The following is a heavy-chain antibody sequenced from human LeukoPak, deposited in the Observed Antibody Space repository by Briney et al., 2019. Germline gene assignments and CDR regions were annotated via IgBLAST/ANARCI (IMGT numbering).Heavy chain of an antibody. Sequence: PGGSLRLSCAASGFTFSSYAMNWVRQAPGKGLEWVSAITGSGGNTYYADSVKGRFTISRDNSKNTLYLQMNSLRAEDTAVYYCAKKTIVGATVDAFDIWGQGTMVTVSS. D-gene: IGHD1-26*01. J-gene: IGHJ3*02. CDR3: AKKTIVGATVDAFDI. V-gene: IGHV3-23*01. CDR2: ITGSGGNT. CDR1: GFTFSSYA.